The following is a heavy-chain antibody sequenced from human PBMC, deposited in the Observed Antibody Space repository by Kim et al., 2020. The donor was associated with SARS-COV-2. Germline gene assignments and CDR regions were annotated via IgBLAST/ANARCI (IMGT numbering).Heavy chain of an antibody. D-gene: IGHD6-19*01. Sequence: VKGRFTISRDNSQNTLSLQMSSLRVEDAAIYYCAKDGGGWYTSGWYYFDFWGQGTLVAVSS. V-gene: IGHV3-23*01. J-gene: IGHJ4*02. CDR3: AKDGGGWYTSGWYYFDF.